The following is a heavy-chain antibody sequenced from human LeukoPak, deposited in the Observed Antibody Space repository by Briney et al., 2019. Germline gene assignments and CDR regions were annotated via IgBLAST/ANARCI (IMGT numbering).Heavy chain of an antibody. D-gene: IGHD3-9*01. CDR3: ARPYFAWLFPAFDY. CDR1: GGSFSGYY. V-gene: IGHV4-34*01. CDR2: INHSGST. J-gene: IGHJ4*02. Sequence: KPSETLSLTCAVYGGSFSGYYWSWIRQPPGKGLEWIGEINHSGSTNCNPSLKSRVTISVDTSKNQFSLKLSSVTAADTAVYYCARPYFAWLFPAFDYWGQGTLVTVSS.